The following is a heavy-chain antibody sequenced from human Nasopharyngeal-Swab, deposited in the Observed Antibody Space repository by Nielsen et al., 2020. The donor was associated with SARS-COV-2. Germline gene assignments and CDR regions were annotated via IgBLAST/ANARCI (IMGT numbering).Heavy chain of an antibody. J-gene: IGHJ3*02. V-gene: IGHV3-48*02. CDR3: ARDDCSSTSCYGRSNAFDI. Sequence: WIRQPPGKGLEWVSYSSSSSTIYYADSVKGRFTISRDNAKNSLYLQMNSLRDEDTAVYYCARDDCSSTSCYGRSNAFDIWGQGTMVTVSS. CDR2: SSSSSTI. D-gene: IGHD2-2*01.